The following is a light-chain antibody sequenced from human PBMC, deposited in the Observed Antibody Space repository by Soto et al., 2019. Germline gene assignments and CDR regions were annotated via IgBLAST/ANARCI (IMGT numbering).Light chain of an antibody. J-gene: IGKJ4*01. CDR3: MQALQTPLT. V-gene: IGKV2-28*01. CDR2: LGS. Sequence: DVVMTQSPLSLPVTPGEPASISCRSSQSLLHSDGYNYLDWFLQRPGQSPQVLIYLGSNRAPGVPDRFSGSGSGTHFTLKISRVEAEDVGVYYCMQALQTPLTFGGGTKVEIK. CDR1: QSLLHSDGYNY.